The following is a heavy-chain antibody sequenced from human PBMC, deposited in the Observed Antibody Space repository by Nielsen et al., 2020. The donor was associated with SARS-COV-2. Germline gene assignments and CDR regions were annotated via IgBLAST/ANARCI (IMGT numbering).Heavy chain of an antibody. CDR1: GGTFSTYA. V-gene: IGHV1-69*13. CDR3: ARATGGYCSGGSCYYFDY. D-gene: IGHD2-15*01. Sequence: SVKVSCKASGGTFSTYAISWVRQAPGQGLEWMGGIIPMFGTANYTQKFQRRVTITADESTSTAYMELNSLRSEDTAVYYCARATGGYCSGGSCYYFDYWGQGTLVTVSS. J-gene: IGHJ4*02. CDR2: IIPMFGTA.